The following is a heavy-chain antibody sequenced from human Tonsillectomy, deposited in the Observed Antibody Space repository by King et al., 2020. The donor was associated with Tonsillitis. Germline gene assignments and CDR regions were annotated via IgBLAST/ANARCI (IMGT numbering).Heavy chain of an antibody. CDR2: IYPGDSDT. D-gene: IGHD6-13*01. V-gene: IGHV5-51*03. CDR1: GYSFTRYW. J-gene: IGHJ5*02. CDR3: ARLLGSRCCWFDP. Sequence: VQLVESGAEVKKPGESLKISCKGSGYSFTRYWIGWVRQMPGKCLEWMGSIYPGDSDTRYSPSFQGQVTISADQSISTAYLQWSSLKASDTAMYYCARLLGSRCCWFDPWGQGTLVTVSS.